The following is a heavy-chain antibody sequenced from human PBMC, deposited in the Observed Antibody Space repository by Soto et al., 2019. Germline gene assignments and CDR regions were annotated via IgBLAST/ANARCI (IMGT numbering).Heavy chain of an antibody. Sequence: ASVKASCKASGYTFTSDALNWVRQAPGQGLEWMGWINANTGNPTYAQGFTGRFVFSLDTSVSTAYLQICSLKAEDTAVYYCARASEQLDGDFDYWGQGTLVTVSS. D-gene: IGHD6-6*01. CDR3: ARASEQLDGDFDY. V-gene: IGHV7-4-1*01. J-gene: IGHJ4*02. CDR1: GYTFTSDA. CDR2: INANTGNP.